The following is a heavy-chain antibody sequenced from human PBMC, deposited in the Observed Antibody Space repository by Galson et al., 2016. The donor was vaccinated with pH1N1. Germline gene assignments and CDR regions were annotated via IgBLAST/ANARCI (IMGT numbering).Heavy chain of an antibody. CDR1: GYAFTRQY. Sequence: SVKVSCKASGYAFTRQYMHWVRQAPGQGLEWMGWINHRSGYTFYSLNFQGRVTMTTDPSINTAYMEMGRLKFDESAVYYCARVAVGGYDWLFFDYWGQGALVTVSS. J-gene: IGHJ4*02. CDR2: INHRSGYT. D-gene: IGHD5-12*01. V-gene: IGHV1-2*02. CDR3: ARVAVGGYDWLFFDY.